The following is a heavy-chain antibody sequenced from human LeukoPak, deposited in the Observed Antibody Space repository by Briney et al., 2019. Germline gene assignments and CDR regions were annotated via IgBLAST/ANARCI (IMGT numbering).Heavy chain of an antibody. D-gene: IGHD2/OR15-2a*01. CDR3: TTLFHEYLGYHYGLDV. CDR2: ISGSGGST. CDR1: GFTYRSYA. V-gene: IGHV3-23*01. J-gene: IGHJ6*02. Sequence: GGSLRLSCVATGFTYRSYAMSWLRQAPGKGLEWVSAISGSGGSTYYADSVKGRFTISRDNSKNTLDLQMNNLRAEDTAVYYCTTLFHEYLGYHYGLDVWGQGTTVTVSS.